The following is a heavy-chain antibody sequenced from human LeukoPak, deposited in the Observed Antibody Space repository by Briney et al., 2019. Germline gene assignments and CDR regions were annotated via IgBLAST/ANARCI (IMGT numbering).Heavy chain of an antibody. D-gene: IGHD5-12*01. CDR2: IKQDGNEK. J-gene: IGHJ4*01. CDR1: GFTFSSYS. V-gene: IGHV3-7*01. Sequence: GGSLRLSCAASGFTFSSYSMNWVRQAPGKGLEWVANIKQDGNEKYYVDPVKGRFTISRDNAKDSLYLQMNSLRAEDTAVYYCARDTLGEGDDSDYAVYYFDYWGHGTLVTVSS. CDR3: ARDTLGEGDDSDYAVYYFDY.